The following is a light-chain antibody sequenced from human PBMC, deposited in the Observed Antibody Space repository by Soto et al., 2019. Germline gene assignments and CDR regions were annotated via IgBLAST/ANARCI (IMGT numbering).Light chain of an antibody. CDR1: QNVDSNY. CDR3: QQSYTTPIT. J-gene: IGKJ5*01. V-gene: IGKV3D-7*01. Sequence: EIVLTQSPATLSLSPGERATLSCRASQNVDSNYLAWYQQKPGQAPRIIIFGASTRATGIPARFSGSGSGTEFTLTISSLQSEDFATYFCQQSYTTPITFGQGTRLEIK. CDR2: GAS.